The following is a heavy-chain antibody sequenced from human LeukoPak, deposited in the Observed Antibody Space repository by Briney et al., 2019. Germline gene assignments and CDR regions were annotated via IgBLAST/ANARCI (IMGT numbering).Heavy chain of an antibody. V-gene: IGHV3-21*01. CDR2: IDFTSRYI. D-gene: IGHD6-13*01. Sequence: KPGGSLRLSCAASGFTFSSYSMNWVRQAPGKGLEWVSSIDFTSRYIYNADSVKGRFTTSRDNAKNSLDLQMNSLKVEDTAVYYCATPAAGPGAEYSLYRGQGTLVIVSS. CDR3: ATPAAGPGAEYSLY. CDR1: GFTFSSYS. J-gene: IGHJ1*01.